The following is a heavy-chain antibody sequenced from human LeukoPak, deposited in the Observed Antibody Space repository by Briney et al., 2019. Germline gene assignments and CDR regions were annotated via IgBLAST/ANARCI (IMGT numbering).Heavy chain of an antibody. CDR2: IYPGDSDA. Sequence: GESLKISCKGSRYSFTNYWIAWVRQMPGKGLEWMGIIYPGDSDARYSPAFQGQVTISADKSINTAYLQWSSLKASDTAMYYCARQSSTALNCFDPWGQGTLVTVSS. D-gene: IGHD2/OR15-2a*01. CDR1: RYSFTNYW. V-gene: IGHV5-51*01. CDR3: ARQSSTALNCFDP. J-gene: IGHJ5*02.